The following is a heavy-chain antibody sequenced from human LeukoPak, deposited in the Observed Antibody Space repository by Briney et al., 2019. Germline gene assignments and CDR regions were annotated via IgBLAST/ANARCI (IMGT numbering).Heavy chain of an antibody. J-gene: IGHJ5*02. Sequence: GSLRLSCAASGFTFSSYWMSWVRQAPGKGLEWVANIKQDGSEKYYVDSVRGRFTISRDNAKNSLYLQMNSLRAEDTAVYYCARDGYSSSWYWDNWFDPWGQGTLVTVSS. CDR2: IKQDGSEK. V-gene: IGHV3-7*01. CDR1: GFTFSSYW. CDR3: ARDGYSSSWYWDNWFDP. D-gene: IGHD6-13*01.